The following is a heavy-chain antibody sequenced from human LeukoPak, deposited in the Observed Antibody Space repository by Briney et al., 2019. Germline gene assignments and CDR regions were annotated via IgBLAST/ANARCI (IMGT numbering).Heavy chain of an antibody. CDR3: ARDMRHYRYYESDEYYFNFEY. D-gene: IGHD3-22*01. V-gene: IGHV1-18*01. Sequence: GASVKVSCKASGYTFTSYGISWVRQAPGQGLEWMGWISAYNGNTNYAQKLQGRVTITRDMSTRTVDMELRSLRSDDTAVYYCARDMRHYRYYESDEYYFNFEYWGQGTLVTVSS. J-gene: IGHJ4*02. CDR1: GYTFTSYG. CDR2: ISAYNGNT.